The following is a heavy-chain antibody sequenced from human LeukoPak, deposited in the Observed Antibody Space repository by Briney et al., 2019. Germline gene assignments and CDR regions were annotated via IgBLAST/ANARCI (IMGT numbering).Heavy chain of an antibody. CDR1: GFTFSSFA. Sequence: PGGSLRLSCAASGFTFSSFALSWVRQAPGKGLEWVGRIKSKTDGGTTDYAPPVKGRFIISRDDSKNTLYLQMNSLKTEDTAVYYCTTTYYDFWSGYEDYWGQGTLVTVSS. CDR2: IKSKTDGGTT. CDR3: TTTYYDFWSGYEDY. V-gene: IGHV3-15*01. J-gene: IGHJ4*02. D-gene: IGHD3-3*01.